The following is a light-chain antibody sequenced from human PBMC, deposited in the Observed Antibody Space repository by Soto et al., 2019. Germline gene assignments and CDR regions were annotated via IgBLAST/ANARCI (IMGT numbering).Light chain of an antibody. J-gene: IGKJ4*01. CDR2: DAS. Sequence: DIQMTQSPSSLSASIGDRVTITCQASQNIAKYLNWYQQKTGKAPKVLIYDASALETGVPSRFSGSGSATHFTFTISSLQPEDFATYYCQQYGDLPLTFGGGTKVEI. CDR3: QQYGDLPLT. CDR1: QNIAKY. V-gene: IGKV1-33*01.